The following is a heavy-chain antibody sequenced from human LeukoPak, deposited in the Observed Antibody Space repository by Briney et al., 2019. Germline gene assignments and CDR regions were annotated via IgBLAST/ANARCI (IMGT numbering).Heavy chain of an antibody. J-gene: IGHJ4*02. V-gene: IGHV4-34*01. CDR2: INHSGST. D-gene: IGHD2/OR15-2a*01. CDR1: GGSFSGYY. CDR3: ARGFRGSVNSARQFDY. Sequence: SETLSLTCAVSGGSFSGYYWSWIRQPPGKGLEWIGEINHSGSTNYNPSLKSRVTISVDTSKNQFSLKLSSVTAADTAVYYCARGFRGSVNSARQFDYWGQGTLVTVSS.